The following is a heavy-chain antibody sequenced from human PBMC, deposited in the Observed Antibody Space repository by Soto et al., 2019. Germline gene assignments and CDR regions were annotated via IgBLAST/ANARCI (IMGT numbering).Heavy chain of an antibody. D-gene: IGHD3-3*01. V-gene: IGHV4-31*03. Sequence: SETLSLTCTVSGGSISSGGYSWRWIRQHPGKGLEWIGYIYYSGSTYYNPSLKSRVTISVGASKNQFALNLSSVTAADTAVYYGASMKEYDFWSVYPPCMDVWCQGTTDTVSS. CDR2: IYYSGST. CDR3: ASMKEYDFWSVYPPCMDV. CDR1: GGSISSGGYS. J-gene: IGHJ6*02.